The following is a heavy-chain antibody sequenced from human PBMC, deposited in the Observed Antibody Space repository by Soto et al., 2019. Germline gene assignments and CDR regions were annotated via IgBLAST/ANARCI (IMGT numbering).Heavy chain of an antibody. CDR2: IYPGDSDT. CDR1: GYSFTSYW. V-gene: IGHV5-51*01. J-gene: IGHJ3*02. D-gene: IGHD5-18*01. Sequence: PGESLKISCQCSGYSFTSYWIGWVRQMPGKGLEWMGIIYPGDSDTRYSPSFQGQVTISADKSISTAYLQWSSLKASDTAMYYCARRGVRYLTPTMVTDDAFDIWGQGTMVTVSS. CDR3: ARRGVRYLTPTMVTDDAFDI.